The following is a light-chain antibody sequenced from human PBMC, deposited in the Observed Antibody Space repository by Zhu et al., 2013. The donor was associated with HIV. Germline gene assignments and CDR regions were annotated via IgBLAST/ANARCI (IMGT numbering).Light chain of an antibody. Sequence: DIQMTQSPSTLSASVGDTVTITCRASQSISSWLAWYQQKPGKAPKFLIYQASNLESGVPSRFSGSGSGTEFTLTISSLQPDDFATYYCQQYNSYSRYTFGQGTKLEIK. J-gene: IGKJ2*01. CDR2: QAS. V-gene: IGKV1-5*03. CDR1: QSISSW. CDR3: QQYNSYSRYT.